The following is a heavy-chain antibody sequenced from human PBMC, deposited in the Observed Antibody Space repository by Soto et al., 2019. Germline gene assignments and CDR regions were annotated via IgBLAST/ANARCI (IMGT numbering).Heavy chain of an antibody. Sequence: QVQLVQSGAEVKKPGSSVKVSCKASGGTLSSYAISWVRQAPGQGLEWMGGIIPIFGTANYAQKFQGRVTITADESTSTAYMELSSLRSEDTAVYYCASHTYYDILTGYGNYYYYYGMDVWGQGTTVTVSS. CDR3: ASHTYYDILTGYGNYYYYYGMDV. J-gene: IGHJ6*02. CDR2: IIPIFGTA. V-gene: IGHV1-69*12. CDR1: GGTLSSYA. D-gene: IGHD3-9*01.